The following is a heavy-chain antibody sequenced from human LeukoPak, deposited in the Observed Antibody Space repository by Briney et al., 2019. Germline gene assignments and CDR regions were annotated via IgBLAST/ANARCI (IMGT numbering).Heavy chain of an antibody. CDR3: VRDSGNYYFDY. D-gene: IGHD1-26*01. J-gene: IGHJ4*02. CDR2: INSDVSST. CDR1: GFTFSSYW. V-gene: IGHV3-74*01. Sequence: GGSLRLSCEASGFTFSSYWMHWVRQAPGKGLVWVSRINSDVSSTNYADSVKGRFTISRDNAKNTLYLQMNSLRAEDTAVYYCVRDSGNYYFDYWGQGTLVTVSS.